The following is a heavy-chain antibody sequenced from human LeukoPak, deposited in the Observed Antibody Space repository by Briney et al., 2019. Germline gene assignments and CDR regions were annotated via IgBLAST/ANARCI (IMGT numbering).Heavy chain of an antibody. D-gene: IGHD5-24*01. J-gene: IGHJ4*02. CDR1: GFTFSDYY. CDR2: IRNKANSYTT. V-gene: IGHV3-72*01. CDR3: ARWGRWLQSFDY. Sequence: GGSLRLSCAASGFTFSDYYMDWVRQAPGMGLEWVGRIRNKANSYTTEYAASVSGRFTISRDDSKDSLCLQMNSLKTEDTAVYYCARWGRWLQSFDYWGQGTLVTVSS.